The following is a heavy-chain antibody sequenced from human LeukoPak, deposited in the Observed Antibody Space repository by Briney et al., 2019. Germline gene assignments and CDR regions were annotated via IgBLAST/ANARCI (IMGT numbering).Heavy chain of an antibody. J-gene: IGHJ4*02. V-gene: IGHV3-21*04. Sequence: GGSLRLSCAASGFTFSSYSMNWVRQAPGKGLEWVSSISSSSSYIYYADSVKGRFTISRDNSKNTLYLQMNSLRAEDTAVYYCAKGTPPDYWGQGTLVTVSS. CDR1: GFTFSSYS. CDR2: ISSSSSYI. D-gene: IGHD1/OR15-1a*01. CDR3: AKGTPPDY.